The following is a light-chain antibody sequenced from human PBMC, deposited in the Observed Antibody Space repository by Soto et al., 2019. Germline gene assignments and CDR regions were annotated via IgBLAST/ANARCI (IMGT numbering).Light chain of an antibody. V-gene: IGKV1-5*03. CDR1: QSISSW. J-gene: IGKJ1*01. Sequence: DIQMTQSPPSLSASVGDRVTITCRASQSISSWLAWYQQKPGKAPKLLIYKASSLESGVQSRFSGSGSGTEFTLTIRSLQPDDFATYYCKQYNSYPWTFGQGTKVDIK. CDR2: KAS. CDR3: KQYNSYPWT.